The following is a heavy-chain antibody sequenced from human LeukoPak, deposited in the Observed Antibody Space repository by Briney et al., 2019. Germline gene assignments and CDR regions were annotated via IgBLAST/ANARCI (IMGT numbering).Heavy chain of an antibody. CDR2: MNPNSGNT. CDR1: GYTFTSYD. Sequence: GASVKVSCKASGYTFTSYDINWVRQATGQGLEWMGWMNPNSGNTGYAQKFQGRVTITRNTSISTAYMELSSLRSEDTAVYYCARSVEQWLEEGCYYYYYMDVWGKGTTVTVSS. CDR3: ARSVEQWLEEGCYYYYYMDV. J-gene: IGHJ6*03. D-gene: IGHD6-19*01. V-gene: IGHV1-8*03.